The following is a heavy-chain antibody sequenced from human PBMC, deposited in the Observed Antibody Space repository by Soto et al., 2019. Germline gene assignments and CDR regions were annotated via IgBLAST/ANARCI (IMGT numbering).Heavy chain of an antibody. D-gene: IGHD3-10*01. Sequence: QVQLVESEGGAVQPGRSLRLSCADSGFTFSGHAMHWVRQAPGKGLDPVADISYDGSITYYADSVKGRFTISSDNSKNTLYLHMNSLRIEDTAVYLCAKDQGVGGTLSLVDDWCQGAVVTVSS. CDR1: GFTFSGHA. J-gene: IGHJ4*02. CDR2: ISYDGSIT. CDR3: AKDQGVGGTLSLVDD. V-gene: IGHV3-30*18.